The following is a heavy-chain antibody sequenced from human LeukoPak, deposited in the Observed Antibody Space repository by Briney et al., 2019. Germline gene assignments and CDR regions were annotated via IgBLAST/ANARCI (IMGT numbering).Heavy chain of an antibody. V-gene: IGHV4-39*01. Sequence: SDTLSLTRSVSGGSISSSSYYWGWIRQPPGKGLEWIGSIYYSGSTYYNPSLKSRVTISVDTSKNQFSLKLISVTAADTAVYYCARRDEYYDYIWGSSKTDDYWGQGTLVTVSS. CDR3: ARRDEYYDYIWGSSKTDDY. J-gene: IGHJ4*02. CDR1: GGSISSSSYY. CDR2: IYYSGST. D-gene: IGHD3-16*01.